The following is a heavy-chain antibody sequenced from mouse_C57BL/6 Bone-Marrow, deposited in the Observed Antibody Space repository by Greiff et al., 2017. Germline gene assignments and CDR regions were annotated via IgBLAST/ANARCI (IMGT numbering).Heavy chain of an antibody. Sequence: VQLQQSGAELVKPGASVKMSCKASGYTFTSYWITWVKQRPGQGLEWIGDIYPGSGSTNYNEKFKSKATLTVDTSSSTAYMQLSSLTSEDSAFYYCARHYSNYWFAYWRQGTLVTVST. CDR1: GYTFTSYW. D-gene: IGHD2-5*01. V-gene: IGHV1-55*01. CDR3: ARHYSNYWFAY. J-gene: IGHJ3*01. CDR2: IYPGSGST.